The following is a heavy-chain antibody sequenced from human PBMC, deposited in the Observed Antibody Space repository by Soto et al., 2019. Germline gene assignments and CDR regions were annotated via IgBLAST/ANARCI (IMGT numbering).Heavy chain of an antibody. CDR3: AKDAVVAAAGPNWFDP. D-gene: IGHD6-13*01. CDR2: ISGSGGST. Sequence: GGSLRLSCAASGFTFSSYAMSWVRQAPGKGLEWVSAISGSGGSTYYADSVKGRFTISRDNSKNTLYLQMNSLRAEDTAVYYCAKDAVVAAAGPNWFDPWGQGTLVTVSS. J-gene: IGHJ5*02. V-gene: IGHV3-23*01. CDR1: GFTFSSYA.